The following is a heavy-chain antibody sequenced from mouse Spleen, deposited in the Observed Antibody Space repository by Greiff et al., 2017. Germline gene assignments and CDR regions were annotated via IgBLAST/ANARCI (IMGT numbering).Heavy chain of an antibody. Sequence: EVQLQQSGPELVKPGASVKIPCKASGYTFTDYNMDWVKQSHGKSLEWIGDINPNNGGTIYNQKFKGKATLTVAKSSSTAYMERRSLTSEDTAVYYCARSVYYYDGSYEYFDYWGQGTTLTVSS. V-gene: IGHV1-18*01. CDR1: GYTFTDYN. CDR2: INPNNGGT. CDR3: ARSVYYYDGSYEYFDY. D-gene: IGHD1-1*01. J-gene: IGHJ2*01.